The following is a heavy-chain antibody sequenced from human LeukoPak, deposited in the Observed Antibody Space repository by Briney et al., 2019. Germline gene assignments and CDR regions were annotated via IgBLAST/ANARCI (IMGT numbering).Heavy chain of an antibody. J-gene: IGHJ5*02. Sequence: HEASVKVSCKASGYTFTSYGISWVRQAPGQGLEWMGWISAYNGNTNYAQKLQGRVTMTTDTSTSTAYMELRSLRSDDTAVYYCARVHIVVVTAMGWFDPWGQGTLVTVSS. D-gene: IGHD2-21*02. CDR3: ARVHIVVVTAMGWFDP. CDR1: GYTFTSYG. V-gene: IGHV1-18*01. CDR2: ISAYNGNT.